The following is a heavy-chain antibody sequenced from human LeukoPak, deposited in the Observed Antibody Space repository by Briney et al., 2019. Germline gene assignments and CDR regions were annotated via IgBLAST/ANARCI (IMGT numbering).Heavy chain of an antibody. D-gene: IGHD1-14*01. CDR1: GGSISSYY. Sequence: SETLSLTCTVSGGSISSYYWSWIRQPAGKGLEWIGRIHTSGSTNYNPSLKSRVTMSVDTSKNQFSLKLSSVTAADTAVYYCARHGNSFEAGYYYYYYYMDVWGKGTTVTVSS. V-gene: IGHV4-4*07. CDR3: ARHGNSFEAGYYYYYYYMDV. J-gene: IGHJ6*03. CDR2: IHTSGST.